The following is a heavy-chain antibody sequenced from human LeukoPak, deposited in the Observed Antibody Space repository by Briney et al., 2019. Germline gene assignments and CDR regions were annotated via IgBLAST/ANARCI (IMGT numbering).Heavy chain of an antibody. Sequence: SVKVSCKASGYTFTSYGISWVRQAPGQGLEWMGWISAYNGNTNYAQKFQERVTITRDMSTSTAYMELSSLRSEDTAVYYCAAAGNYYDSSGLIRVDAFDIWGQGTMVTVSS. D-gene: IGHD3-22*01. CDR2: ISAYNGNT. CDR3: AAAGNYYDSSGLIRVDAFDI. V-gene: IGHV1-18*01. CDR1: GYTFTSYG. J-gene: IGHJ3*02.